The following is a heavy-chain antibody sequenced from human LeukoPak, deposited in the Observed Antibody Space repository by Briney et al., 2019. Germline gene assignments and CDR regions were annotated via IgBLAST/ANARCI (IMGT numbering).Heavy chain of an antibody. D-gene: IGHD2-15*01. V-gene: IGHV1-69*05. CDR2: IIPIFGTA. CDR1: GGTFSSYA. Sequence: GASVKVSCKASGGTFSSYAISWVRQAPGQGLEWMGGIIPIFGTANYAQKFQGRVTITTDESTSTAYMELSSLRSEDTAVYYCASGSSPRLGDWGQGTLVTVSS. J-gene: IGHJ4*02. CDR3: ASGSSPRLGD.